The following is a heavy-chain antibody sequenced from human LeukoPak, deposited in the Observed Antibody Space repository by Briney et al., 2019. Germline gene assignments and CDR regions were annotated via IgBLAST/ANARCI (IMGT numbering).Heavy chain of an antibody. Sequence: SETLSLTCTVSGGSISSYYWSWIRQPPGKGLEWIGYIYYSGSTNYNPSLKSRVTISVDTSKNQFSLKLSSVTAADTAVYHCAKHDSSGYEDWWLDYWGQGTLVTVSS. CDR3: AKHDSSGYEDWWLDY. J-gene: IGHJ4*02. V-gene: IGHV4-59*08. D-gene: IGHD3-22*01. CDR2: IYYSGST. CDR1: GGSISSYY.